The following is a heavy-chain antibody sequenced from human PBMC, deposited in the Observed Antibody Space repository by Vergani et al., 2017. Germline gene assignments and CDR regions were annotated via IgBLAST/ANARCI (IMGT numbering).Heavy chain of an antibody. Sequence: EVQLVESGGGLVPPGRSLRLSCTASGFTFGDYAMRWVRQAPGKGLECVGFIRSKAYGGTTEYAASVKGRFTISRDDSKSIAYLQMNSLKTEDTAVYYCTRAANGDCSSTSCYYYDYGMDVWGQGTTVTVSS. D-gene: IGHD2-2*01. V-gene: IGHV3-49*04. CDR2: IRSKAYGGTT. CDR1: GFTFGDYA. CDR3: TRAANGDCSSTSCYYYDYGMDV. J-gene: IGHJ6*02.